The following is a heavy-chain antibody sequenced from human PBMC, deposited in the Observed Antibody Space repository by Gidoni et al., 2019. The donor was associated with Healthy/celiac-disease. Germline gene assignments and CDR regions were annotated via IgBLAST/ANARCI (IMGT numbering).Heavy chain of an antibody. CDR2: IYYSGST. D-gene: IGHD2-2*01. CDR3: ARQVLVVVVPAAPFDY. J-gene: IGHJ4*02. Sequence: QLQLQESGPGLVKPSETLSLTCTVSGGSISSSSYYWGWIRQPPGKGLEWIGSIYYSGSTYYNPSLKSRVTISVDTSKNQFSLKLSSVTAADTAVYYCARQVLVVVVPAAPFDYWGQGTLVTVSS. V-gene: IGHV4-39*01. CDR1: GGSISSSSYY.